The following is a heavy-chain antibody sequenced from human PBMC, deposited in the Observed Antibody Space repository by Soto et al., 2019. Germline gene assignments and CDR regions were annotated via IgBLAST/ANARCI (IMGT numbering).Heavy chain of an antibody. CDR2: IWYDGSNK. Sequence: GGSLRLSCAASGFTFSSYGMHWVRQAPGKGLEWVALIWYDGSNKHYADSVKGRFTISRDNSKNTLYLQMNSLRAEDTAVYYCARVNYGDYDHIYYNYYGMDVWGQGTTVTVSS. J-gene: IGHJ6*02. D-gene: IGHD4-17*01. CDR1: GFTFSSYG. V-gene: IGHV3-33*01. CDR3: ARVNYGDYDHIYYNYYGMDV.